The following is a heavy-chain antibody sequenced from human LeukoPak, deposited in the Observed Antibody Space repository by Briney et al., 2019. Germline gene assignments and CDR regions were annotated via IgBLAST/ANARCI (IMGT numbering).Heavy chain of an antibody. V-gene: IGHV4-39*07. CDR3: ARKYYYDSERGAFDM. CDR1: GGSISSSSYY. Sequence: SETLSLTCTVSGGSISSSSYYWGWIRQPPGKGLEWIGSIYYSVSTYYNPSLKSRVTISVDTSKNQFSLRLSSVTPADTAVYYCARKYYYDSERGAFDMWGQGTVVSVTS. CDR2: IYYSVST. J-gene: IGHJ3*02. D-gene: IGHD3-22*01.